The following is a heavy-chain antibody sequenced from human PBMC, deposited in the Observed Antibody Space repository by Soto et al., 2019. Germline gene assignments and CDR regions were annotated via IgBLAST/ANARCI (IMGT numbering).Heavy chain of an antibody. Sequence: QVQLQQWGAGLLKPSETLSLTCAVYGGSFSGYYWSWIRQPPGKGLEWIGEINHSGSTNYNPSLKSRVTISVDTSKNQFSLKLSSVTAADTAVYYCARGRHCSGGSCYSGPLDYWGQGTLVTVSS. CDR3: ARGRHCSGGSCYSGPLDY. V-gene: IGHV4-34*01. D-gene: IGHD2-15*01. CDR2: INHSGST. J-gene: IGHJ4*02. CDR1: GGSFSGYY.